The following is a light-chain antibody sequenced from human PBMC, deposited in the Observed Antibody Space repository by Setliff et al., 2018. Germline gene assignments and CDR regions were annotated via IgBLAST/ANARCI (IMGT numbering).Light chain of an antibody. Sequence: QSVLAQPASVSGSPGQSITISCTGASSDIGDSNYVSWYQQHPGKAPKLIIYDVSDRPSGVSHRFSGSKSGNTASLTISGLLAEDEADYYCISYTTSSTWVFGTGTKSPS. V-gene: IGLV2-14*01. CDR1: SSDIGDSNY. CDR2: DVS. J-gene: IGLJ1*01. CDR3: ISYTTSSTWV.